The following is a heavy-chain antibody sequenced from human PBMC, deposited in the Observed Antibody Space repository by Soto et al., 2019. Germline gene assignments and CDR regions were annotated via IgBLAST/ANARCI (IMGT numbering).Heavy chain of an antibody. CDR2: IYYSGST. Sequence: ASETLSLTRTVSGGSISSYYWSWFRQPPGKGLEWIGYIYYSGSTNYNPSLKSRVTISVDTSKNQFSLKLSSVTAADTAVYYCARRIDYGFDYWGQGTLVTVSS. D-gene: IGHD4-17*01. CDR1: GGSISSYY. CDR3: ARRIDYGFDY. V-gene: IGHV4-59*08. J-gene: IGHJ4*02.